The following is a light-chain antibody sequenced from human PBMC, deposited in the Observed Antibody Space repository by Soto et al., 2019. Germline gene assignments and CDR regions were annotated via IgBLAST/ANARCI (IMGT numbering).Light chain of an antibody. CDR3: QQYNNWPYT. Sequence: EMVMTQSPATLSVSPGERATLSCRASQSVSSNLAWYQQKPGQGPRLLIYAASTRATGIPARFSGSGSGTEFTHTISSLQSEDFAVYHCQQYNNWPYTFGQGTKLEMK. CDR2: AAS. V-gene: IGKV3-15*01. J-gene: IGKJ2*01. CDR1: QSVSSN.